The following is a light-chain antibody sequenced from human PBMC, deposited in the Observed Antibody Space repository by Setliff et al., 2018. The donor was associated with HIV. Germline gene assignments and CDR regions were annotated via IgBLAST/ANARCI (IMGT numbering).Light chain of an antibody. V-gene: IGLV2-14*01. Sequence: QSVLTQPASVSGSPGQSITISCTTTSSDFGDYSYVSWYQHRPGKAPKLLIYDVSDRPAGLSNRFSGSKSGNTASLTISGLQSEDEGDYYCSSYTNSNSYVFGTGTKVTVL. CDR1: SSDFGDYSY. CDR3: SSYTNSNSYV. CDR2: DVS. J-gene: IGLJ1*01.